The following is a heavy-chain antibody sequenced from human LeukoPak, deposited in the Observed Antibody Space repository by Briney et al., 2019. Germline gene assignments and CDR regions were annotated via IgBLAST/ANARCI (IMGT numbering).Heavy chain of an antibody. CDR1: GFTFSSYA. V-gene: IGHV3-64*01. J-gene: IGHJ4*02. Sequence: PGGSLRLSCAASGFTFSSYAMHWVRQAPGKGLEYVSAVSSNGGSTYYANSVKGRFTISRDNSKNTLYLQMGSLRAEDMAVYYGATLPTWVPTAATLDYWGQGTLVTVSS. CDR2: VSSNGGST. CDR3: ATLPTWVPTAATLDY. D-gene: IGHD1-26*01.